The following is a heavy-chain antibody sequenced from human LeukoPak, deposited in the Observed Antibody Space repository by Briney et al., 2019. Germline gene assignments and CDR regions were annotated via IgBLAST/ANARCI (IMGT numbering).Heavy chain of an antibody. J-gene: IGHJ4*02. V-gene: IGHV3-53*01. CDR1: GFTVSRNY. CDR2: IYSGGST. D-gene: IGHD3-22*01. Sequence: PGGSLRLSCAASGFTVSRNYMTWVRQAPGKGLEWVSVIYSGGSTYYADSVTGRFTISRDNSKNTLYLQMNSLRAEDTAVYYCAGTIVGKWAIDYWGQGTLVTVSS. CDR3: AGTIVGKWAIDY.